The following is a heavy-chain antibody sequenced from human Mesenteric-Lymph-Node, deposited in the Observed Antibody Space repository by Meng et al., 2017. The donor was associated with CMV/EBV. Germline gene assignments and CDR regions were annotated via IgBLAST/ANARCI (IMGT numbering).Heavy chain of an antibody. CDR3: AKDNEKNGGYSSGWFGAFDI. Sequence: GGSLRLSCAASGFTFDDYAMHWVRQAPGKGLEWVSGISWNSGSIGYADSAKGRFTISRDNAKNSLYLQMNSLRAEDMALYYCAKDNEKNGGYSSGWFGAFDIWGQGTMVTVSS. CDR1: GFTFDDYA. V-gene: IGHV3-9*03. D-gene: IGHD6-19*01. J-gene: IGHJ3*02. CDR2: ISWNSGSI.